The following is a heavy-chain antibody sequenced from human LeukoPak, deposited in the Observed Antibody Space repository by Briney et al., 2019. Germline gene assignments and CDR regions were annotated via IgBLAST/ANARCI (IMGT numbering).Heavy chain of an antibody. D-gene: IGHD6-19*01. CDR2: INTDGTVT. CDR1: GFTFSNYR. J-gene: IGHJ4*02. Sequence: PGGSLRLSCAASGFTFSNYRMLLLRQAPGKGLEGVSRINTDGTVTTYADSVKGRFTVSRDNADNTMFLQMNSVTDEDTAVYYCATKQWRAPPLDSWSQGTPVTVSS. V-gene: IGHV3-74*01. CDR3: ATKQWRAPPLDS.